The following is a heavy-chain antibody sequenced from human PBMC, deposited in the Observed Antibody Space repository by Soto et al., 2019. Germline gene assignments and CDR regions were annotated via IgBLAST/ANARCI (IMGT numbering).Heavy chain of an antibody. D-gene: IGHD2-21*02. CDR2: ISSSSSYI. CDR1: GLTFSSYS. J-gene: IGHJ3*02. V-gene: IGHV3-21*01. CDR3: ASADAYCGGDCRVAFDI. Sequence: GGSLRLSCAASGLTFSSYSMNWVRQAPGKGLEWVSSISSSSSYIYYADSVKGRFTISRDNAKNSLYLQMNSLRAEDTAVYYCASADAYCGGDCRVAFDIWGQGTMVTVSS.